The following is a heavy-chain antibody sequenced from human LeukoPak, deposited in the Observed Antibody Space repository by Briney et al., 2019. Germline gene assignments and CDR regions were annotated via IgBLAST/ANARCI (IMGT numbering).Heavy chain of an antibody. CDR3: AKESGDYDSSGYGAFDI. CDR1: GFTFSSYG. D-gene: IGHD3-22*01. CDR2: ISYDGSNK. J-gene: IGHJ3*02. V-gene: IGHV3-30*18. Sequence: PGGSLRLSCAASGFTFSSYGMHWVRQAPGKGLEWVAVISYDGSNKYYADSVKGRFTISRDNSKNTLYLQMNSMRAEATDVYYCAKESGDYDSSGYGAFDIWGQGTMVTVSS.